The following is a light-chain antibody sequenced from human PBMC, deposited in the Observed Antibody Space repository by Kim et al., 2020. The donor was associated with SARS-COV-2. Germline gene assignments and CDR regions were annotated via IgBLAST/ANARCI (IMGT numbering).Light chain of an antibody. J-gene: IGKJ1*01. V-gene: IGKV3-15*01. CDR1: QSVSSS. Sequence: SPGERATLLCRASQSVSSSLSGYQQKPGQAPRLLIYGAATRAAGIPARFSSGGAGAEFSLTISSLQSEDVAVYYYQQYNNWPRTFGQGTKVDIK. CDR2: GAA. CDR3: QQYNNWPRT.